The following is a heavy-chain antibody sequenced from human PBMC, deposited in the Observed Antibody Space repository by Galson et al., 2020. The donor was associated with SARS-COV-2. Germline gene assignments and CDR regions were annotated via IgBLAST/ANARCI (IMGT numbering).Heavy chain of an antibody. Sequence: NSGGSLRLSCAASGFTFSSYSMNWVRQAPGKGLEWVSSISSSSSYIYYADSVKGRFTISRDNAKNSLYLQMNSLRAEDTAVYYCARDSRYDFWSGYYYDDCGQGTLVTVSS. CDR2: ISSSSSYI. CDR1: GFTFSSYS. J-gene: IGHJ4*02. D-gene: IGHD3-3*01. CDR3: ARDSRYDFWSGYYYDD. V-gene: IGHV3-21*01.